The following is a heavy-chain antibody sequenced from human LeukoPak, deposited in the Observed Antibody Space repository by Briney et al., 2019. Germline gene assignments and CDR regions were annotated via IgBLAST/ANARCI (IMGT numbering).Heavy chain of an antibody. CDR1: GFTFNCYA. V-gene: IGHV3-11*01. CDR2: ISSSGSTT. J-gene: IGHJ6*02. CDR3: ARAGRFSYPLYGMDV. Sequence: PGGSLRLSCAASGFTFNCYAMSWVRQAPGKGLEWVSYISSSGSTTYYADSVKGRFTISRDNAKNSLYLQMNSLRAEDTAVYYCARAGRFSYPLYGMDVWGQGTTVTVSS.